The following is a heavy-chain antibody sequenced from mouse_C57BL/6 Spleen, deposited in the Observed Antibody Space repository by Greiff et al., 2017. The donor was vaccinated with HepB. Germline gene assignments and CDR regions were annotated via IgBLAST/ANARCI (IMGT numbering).Heavy chain of an antibody. CDR2: IRLKSDNYAT. Sequence: EVHLVESGGGLVQPGGSMKLSCVASGFTFSNYWMNWVRQSPEKGLEWVAQIRLKSDNYATHYAESVKGRFTISRDDSKSSVYLQMNNSRAEDTGIYYCTGPLYYYGSDYWGQGTTLTVSS. J-gene: IGHJ2*01. V-gene: IGHV6-3*01. CDR3: TGPLYYYGSDY. D-gene: IGHD1-1*01. CDR1: GFTFSNYW.